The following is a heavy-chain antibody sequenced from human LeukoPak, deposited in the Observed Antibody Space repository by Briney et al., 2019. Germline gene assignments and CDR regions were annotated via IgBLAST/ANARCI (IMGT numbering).Heavy chain of an antibody. D-gene: IGHD3-3*01. CDR2: ISSSGSTI. CDR1: GFTFSSYE. V-gene: IGHV3-48*03. CDR3: ARGEVFGVVIDNY. Sequence: GGSLRLSCAASGFTFSSYEMNWVRQAPGKGLEWVSYISSSGSTIYYADSVKGRFTISRDNAKNSVYLQMNSLRVEDTAVYYCARGEVFGVVIDNYWGQGTLVTVSS. J-gene: IGHJ4*02.